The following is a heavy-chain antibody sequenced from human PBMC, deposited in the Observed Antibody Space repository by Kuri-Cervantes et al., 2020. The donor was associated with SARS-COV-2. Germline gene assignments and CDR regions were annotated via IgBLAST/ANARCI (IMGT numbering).Heavy chain of an antibody. CDR2: ISAYNGNT. J-gene: IGHJ6*03. V-gene: IGHV1-18*01. CDR1: GYTFTSYG. Sequence: ASVKVSFKASGYTFTSYGISWVRQAPGQGLEWMGWISAYNGNTNYAQKLQGRVTMTTETSTSTAYMELRSLRSDDTAVYYCARDIPGGFDWLLRSDYYYYYMDVWGKGTTVTVSS. D-gene: IGHD3-9*01. CDR3: ARDIPGGFDWLLRSDYYYYYMDV.